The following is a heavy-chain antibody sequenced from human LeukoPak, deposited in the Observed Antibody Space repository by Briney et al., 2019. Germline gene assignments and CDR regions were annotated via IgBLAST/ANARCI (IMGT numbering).Heavy chain of an antibody. CDR1: GFTFSSYS. J-gene: IGHJ4*02. D-gene: IGHD1-14*01. V-gene: IGHV3-21*01. CDR2: ISSSSSYI. Sequence: GGSLRLSCAASGFTFSSYSMNWVRQAPGKGLEWVSSISSSSSYIYYADSVKGRFTISRDNAKNSLYLQMSSLRAEDTAVYYCAGDLLPEEPTPYFDYGGQGTLVTVSS. CDR3: AGDLLPEEPTPYFDY.